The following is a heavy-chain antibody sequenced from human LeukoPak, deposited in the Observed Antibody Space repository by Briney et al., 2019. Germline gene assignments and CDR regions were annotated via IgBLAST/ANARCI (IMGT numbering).Heavy chain of an antibody. V-gene: IGHV4-39*01. CDR2: ISYSGT. Sequence: SETLSLTCTVSGGSISIRNYYWGWIRQPPGRGLEWIGSISYSGTYYNPSLKSRLTISVDTSKNHFSLNLRSVTAADTAVYYCARRTSNPVGAVDYWGQGTLVTVSS. D-gene: IGHD1-26*01. CDR1: GGSISIRNYY. CDR3: ARRTSNPVGAVDY. J-gene: IGHJ4*02.